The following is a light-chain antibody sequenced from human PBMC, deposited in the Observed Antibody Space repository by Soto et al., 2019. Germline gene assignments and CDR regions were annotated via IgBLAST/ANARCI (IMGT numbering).Light chain of an antibody. CDR1: QSVTNN. V-gene: IGKV3-15*01. J-gene: IGKJ1*01. Sequence: QSPTNLSVSSGGSANLSCRGSQSVTNNLAWYQQKPGQAPRLLIYGASTRATGFPARFSGSGSGTEFTLTISSLQSEDFAVYDCQQYNHWPPTWTFGQGTKVDI. CDR3: QQYNHWPPTWT. CDR2: GAS.